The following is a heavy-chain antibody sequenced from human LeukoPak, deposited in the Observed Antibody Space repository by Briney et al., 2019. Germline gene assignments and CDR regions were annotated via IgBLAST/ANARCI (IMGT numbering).Heavy chain of an antibody. CDR3: AREGYYDSSGYYRT. Sequence: SVKVSCKASGGTFSSYAISWVRQAPEQGLEWMGRIIPILGIANYAQKFQGRVTITADKSTSTAYMELSSLRSEDTAVYYCAREGYYDSSGYYRTWGQGTLVTVSS. CDR1: GGTFSSYA. V-gene: IGHV1-69*04. CDR2: IIPILGIA. D-gene: IGHD3-22*01. J-gene: IGHJ5*02.